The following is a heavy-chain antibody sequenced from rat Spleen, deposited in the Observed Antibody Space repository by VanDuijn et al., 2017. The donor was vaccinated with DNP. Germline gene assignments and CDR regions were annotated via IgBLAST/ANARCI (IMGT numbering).Heavy chain of an antibody. CDR1: GFTFSYYG. CDR3: ATPATVEAFDY. CDR2: ISPSGGSL. Sequence: EVQLVESGGGLVQPGRSLKLSCAASGFTFSYYGMAWVRQAPKKGLEWVASISPSGGSLFYRDSVKGRFTISRDNAKSTLYLQMDSLRSEDTATYYCATPATVEAFDYWGHGVMVTVSS. V-gene: IGHV5-19*01. D-gene: IGHD1-8*01. J-gene: IGHJ2*01.